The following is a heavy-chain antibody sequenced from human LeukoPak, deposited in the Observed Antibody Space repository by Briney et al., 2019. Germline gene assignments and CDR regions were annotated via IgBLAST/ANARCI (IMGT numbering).Heavy chain of an antibody. D-gene: IGHD6-19*01. CDR2: IKQDGSEK. CDR1: GFTFSSYW. CDR3: ARYSSGWYFDH. J-gene: IGHJ4*02. Sequence: GGSLRLPCAASGFTFSSYWMTWVRQAPGKGLEWVAIIKQDGSEKYYVDSVEGRFTISRDNAKNSLYLQMNSLRAEDTAVYYCARYSSGWYFDHWGQGTLVTVSS. V-gene: IGHV3-7*01.